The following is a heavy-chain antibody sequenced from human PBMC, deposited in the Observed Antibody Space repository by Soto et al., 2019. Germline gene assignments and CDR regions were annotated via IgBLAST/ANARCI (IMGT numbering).Heavy chain of an antibody. V-gene: IGHV1-69*06. CDR2: VIPIFGKP. CDR1: GGTFSSYS. Sequence: QVQLVQSGAEVKKSGSPVKVFCTASGGTFSSYSINWVRQAPGQGLEWMGGVIPIFGKPTYAQKFQGRLTITADKSTSTAYMELTSLRYDDTAVYYCARERSYYYAMDVWGQGTTVTVSS. CDR3: ARERSYYYAMDV. J-gene: IGHJ6*02.